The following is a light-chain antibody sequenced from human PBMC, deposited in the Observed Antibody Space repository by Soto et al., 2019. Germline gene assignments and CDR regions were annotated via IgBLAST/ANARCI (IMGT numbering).Light chain of an antibody. CDR3: SSYTSSSTRV. V-gene: IGLV2-14*01. CDR2: YVS. CDR1: SSDVGDYNY. Sequence: QSALTQPASVSGSPGQSITISCTGTSSDVGDYNYVSWYQQHPGKAPKLMIFYVSNRPSGVSNRFSGSKSGNTASLTISGLQAEDEADYYCSSYTSSSTRVFGTGTKLTVL. J-gene: IGLJ1*01.